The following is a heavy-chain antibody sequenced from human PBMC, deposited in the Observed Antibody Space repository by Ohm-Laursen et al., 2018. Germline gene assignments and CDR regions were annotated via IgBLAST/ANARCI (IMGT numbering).Heavy chain of an antibody. CDR3: ERDSHVGATAKYFHY. CDR2: INQDGSDK. Sequence: SLRLSCAASGFNFSSYRMSWVRQGPGKGLEWVASINQDGSDKYYVDSVKGRFTISRDNAKNSTYLQMNSLRAEDTAVYYCERDSHVGATAKYFHYWGQGTLVTVSS. V-gene: IGHV3-7*01. D-gene: IGHD1-26*01. CDR1: GFNFSSYR. J-gene: IGHJ1*01.